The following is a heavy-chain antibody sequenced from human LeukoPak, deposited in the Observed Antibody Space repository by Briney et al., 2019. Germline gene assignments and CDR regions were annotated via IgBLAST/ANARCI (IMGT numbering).Heavy chain of an antibody. CDR1: GFTFSRYW. Sequence: PGGSLRLSCAASGFTFSRYWMSWVRQAPGKGLEWVANIKQDGSEKYYVDSVKGRFTISRDNAKNSLYLQMNSLRAEDTAVYYCARELLGYCTNGVCSGFDYWGQGTLVTVSS. V-gene: IGHV3-7*01. CDR3: ARELLGYCTNGVCSGFDY. CDR2: IKQDGSEK. J-gene: IGHJ4*02. D-gene: IGHD2-8*01.